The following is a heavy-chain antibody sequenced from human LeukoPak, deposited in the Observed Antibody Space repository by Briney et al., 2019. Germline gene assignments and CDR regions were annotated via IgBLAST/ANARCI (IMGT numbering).Heavy chain of an antibody. CDR2: IYASGSVSSSGST. CDR1: GGSFSPYY. V-gene: IGHV4-4*07. J-gene: IGHJ6*04. CDR3: AREKTVLHYYYGMDV. Sequence: SETLSLTCNVSGGSFSPYYWSWVRQPAGKGLEWIGRIYASGSVSSSGSTNYNPSLKSRVTMSVATSKKQFPLRLNSVTAADTAVYYCAREKTVLHYYYGMDVWGKGTTVTVSS. D-gene: IGHD4-17*01.